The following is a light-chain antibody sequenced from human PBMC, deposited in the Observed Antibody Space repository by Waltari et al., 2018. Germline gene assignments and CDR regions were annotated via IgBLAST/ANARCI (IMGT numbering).Light chain of an antibody. J-gene: IGLJ1*01. V-gene: IGLV2-14*01. CDR3: SSYTSSTTPYV. Sequence: QSALTQPASVSGSPGQSITISCTGTSGDVGGYNYVSWFQQHPGKVPKLIISDVSNRPSGVSDRFSGSKSGHTASLTISGLQAEDEADYYCSSYTSSTTPYVFGTGTKVTVL. CDR1: SGDVGGYNY. CDR2: DVS.